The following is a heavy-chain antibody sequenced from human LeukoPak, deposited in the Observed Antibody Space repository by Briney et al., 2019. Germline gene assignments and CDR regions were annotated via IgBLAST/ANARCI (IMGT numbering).Heavy chain of an antibody. J-gene: IGHJ4*02. CDR2: IYPGDSDT. CDR1: GYSFTSYW. Sequence: GESLKISCKGSGYSFTSYWIGWVRQMPGKGLEWMGIIYPGDSDTRYSPSFQGQVTISADKSISTAYLQWSSLKASDTAMYYCARHPEGSYSPSSGFDYWGQGTLVTVSS. V-gene: IGHV5-51*01. CDR3: ARHPEGSYSPSSGFDY. D-gene: IGHD1-26*01.